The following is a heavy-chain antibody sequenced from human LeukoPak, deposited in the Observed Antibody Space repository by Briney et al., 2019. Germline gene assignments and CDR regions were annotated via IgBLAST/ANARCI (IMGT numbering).Heavy chain of an antibody. CDR1: GFTFSDYN. CDR2: ITNGGSTI. V-gene: IGHV3-11*01. D-gene: IGHD3-9*01. CDR3: ARSIGLTGGGVDV. Sequence: GGSLRLSCAASGFTFSDYNMNWVRQAPGKGLEWVSYITNGGSTIHHADSVKGRFTISRDNAKKTLYLQMNSLRAEDTAVYYCARSIGLTGGGVDVWGQGTTITVSS. J-gene: IGHJ6*02.